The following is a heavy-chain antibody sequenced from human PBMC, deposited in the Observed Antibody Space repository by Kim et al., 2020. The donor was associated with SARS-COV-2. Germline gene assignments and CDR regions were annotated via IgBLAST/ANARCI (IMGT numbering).Heavy chain of an antibody. J-gene: IGHJ4*02. CDR3: ARRNNGYDY. CDR2: SDA. D-gene: IGHD2-2*03. V-gene: IGHV5-51*01. Sequence: SDARYSPSFQGQVTISANKSISTADLQWSSLKASDTAMYYCARRNNGYDYWGQGTLVTVSS.